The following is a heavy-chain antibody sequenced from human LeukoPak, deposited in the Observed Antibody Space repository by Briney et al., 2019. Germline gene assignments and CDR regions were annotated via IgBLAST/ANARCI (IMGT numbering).Heavy chain of an antibody. CDR2: IKKDGSVK. D-gene: IGHD5-18*01. J-gene: IGHJ4*02. CDR1: GFTFSSYW. CDR3: ARDLSGVAGYTYGRGIDY. V-gene: IGHV3-7*01. Sequence: GGSLRLSCAASGFTFSSYWMSWVRQAPGKGLEWVANIKKDGSVKYYVDSVKGRFTIFRDNAKTSLYLQMNSLRAEDTAVYYCARDLSGVAGYTYGRGIDYWGQGTLVTVSS.